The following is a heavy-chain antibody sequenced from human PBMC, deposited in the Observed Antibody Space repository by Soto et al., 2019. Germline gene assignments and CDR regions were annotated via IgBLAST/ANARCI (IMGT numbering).Heavy chain of an antibody. J-gene: IGHJ4*02. V-gene: IGHV1-46*01. CDR3: ARDHYGSGSYVVY. CDR1: GYSFTSYH. Sequence: ASVKVSCKASGYSFTSYHMHWIRQAPGQGLEWMGIINPSGGSASYAQRFQGRVTMTRDTSTSTVYMEVSGLRSEDTAVYYCARDHYGSGSYVVYWGQGTLVPVYS. CDR2: INPSGGSA. D-gene: IGHD3-10*01.